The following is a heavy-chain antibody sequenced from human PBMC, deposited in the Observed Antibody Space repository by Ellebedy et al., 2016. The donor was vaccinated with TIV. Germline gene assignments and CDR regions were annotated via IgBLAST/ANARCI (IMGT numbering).Heavy chain of an antibody. V-gene: IGHV3-23*01. Sequence: GGSLRLSXAASGFPFSSYAMSWVRQAPGKGLEWVSSISDSGGNTYYADSVRGRFTFSRDNSKNTLYLQMNSLRAEDTAVYYCAKIRAQWEPLDYWGQGTLVTVSS. CDR3: AKIRAQWEPLDY. J-gene: IGHJ4*02. D-gene: IGHD1-26*01. CDR1: GFPFSSYA. CDR2: ISDSGGNT.